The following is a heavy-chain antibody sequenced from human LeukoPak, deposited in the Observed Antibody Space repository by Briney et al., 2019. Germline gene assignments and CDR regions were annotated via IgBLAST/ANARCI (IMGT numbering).Heavy chain of an antibody. CDR1: GGSIISGGSY. J-gene: IGHJ2*01. CDR2: IFYSGIT. V-gene: IGHV4-39*07. D-gene: IGHD6-13*01. CDR3: SRRDCSHSSCLYWYFDL. Sequence: SSETLSLTCNVSGGSIISGGSYWGWIRQPPGRGLEWIGSIFYSGITYYNPSLKSRVTISVDTSKNQFSLRLSSVTAADTAVYFCSRRDCSHSSCLYWYFDLWGRGTLLTVSS.